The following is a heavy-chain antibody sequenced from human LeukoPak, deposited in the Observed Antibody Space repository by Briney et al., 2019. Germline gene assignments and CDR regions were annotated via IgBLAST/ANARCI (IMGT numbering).Heavy chain of an antibody. J-gene: IGHJ4*02. V-gene: IGHV1-46*03. D-gene: IGHD1-26*01. CDR3: GRVGIFRATLDY. CDR2: INTSGGST. CDR1: GYSFTSYY. Sequence: ASVKVSCKASGYSFTSYYMHWVRQAPRQGLESVGIINTSGGSTSYAQKFQGRVTMAKDTSTSTVYMELSILRSDDTAMSYCGRVGIFRATLDYWGQGTLVTVSS.